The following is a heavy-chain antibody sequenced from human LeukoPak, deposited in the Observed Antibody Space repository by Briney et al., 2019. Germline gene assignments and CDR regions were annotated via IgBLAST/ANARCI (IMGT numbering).Heavy chain of an antibody. Sequence: SVKVSCKASGGTLSSYAISWVRQAPGQRLEWMGGIIPIFGTANYAQKFQGRVTITADKSTSTAYMELSSLRSENTAVYYCARGRVTTGSWIDYWGQGTLVTVSS. J-gene: IGHJ4*02. V-gene: IGHV1-69*06. CDR2: IIPIFGTA. CDR1: GGTLSSYA. D-gene: IGHD4-17*01. CDR3: ARGRVTTGSWIDY.